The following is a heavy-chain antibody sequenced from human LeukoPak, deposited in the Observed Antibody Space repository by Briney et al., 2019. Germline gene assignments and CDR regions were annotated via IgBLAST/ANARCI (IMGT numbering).Heavy chain of an antibody. V-gene: IGHV1-2*02. CDR3: ASGHCSSTSCRGFDY. J-gene: IGHJ4*02. D-gene: IGHD2-2*01. Sequence: GASVKVSCKASGYTFTGYYMHWVRQAPGQGLEWIGWINPNSGGTNYAQKFQGRVTMTRDTSISTAYMELSRLRSDDTAVYYCASGHCSSTSCRGFDYWGQGTLVTVSS. CDR2: INPNSGGT. CDR1: GYTFTGYY.